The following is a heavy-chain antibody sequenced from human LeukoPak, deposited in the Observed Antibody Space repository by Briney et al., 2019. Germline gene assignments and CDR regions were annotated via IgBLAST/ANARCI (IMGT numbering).Heavy chain of an antibody. CDR2: ISSGSSYI. Sequence: GGSLRLSCAASGFTVSSNYMSWVRQAPGKGLEWVSSISSGSSYIYYVDSVKGRFTVSRDNAKNSLYLQMNSLRAEDTAVYYCAGSDTIGYLPREWDYWYFDLWGRGTLVTVSS. CDR3: AGSDTIGYLPREWDYWYFDL. V-gene: IGHV3-21*01. J-gene: IGHJ2*01. D-gene: IGHD3-22*01. CDR1: GFTVSSNY.